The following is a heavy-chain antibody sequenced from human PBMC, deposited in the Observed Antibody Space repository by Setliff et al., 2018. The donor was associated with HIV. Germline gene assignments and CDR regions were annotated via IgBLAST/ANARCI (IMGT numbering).Heavy chain of an antibody. D-gene: IGHD3-9*01. V-gene: IGHV4-39*01. CDR2: IYYSGNA. CDR3: ATRNTLRYFEWLNYYYYYKDV. Sequence: SETLSLTCTVSGGSISSSNYYWGWIRQPPGKGPEWIGSIYYSGNAYYNPSLKSRVTISVDTSENQFSLKLSSVTAADTAVYYCATRNTLRYFEWLNYYYYYKDVWGKGTTVTVSS. CDR1: GGSISSSNYY. J-gene: IGHJ6*03.